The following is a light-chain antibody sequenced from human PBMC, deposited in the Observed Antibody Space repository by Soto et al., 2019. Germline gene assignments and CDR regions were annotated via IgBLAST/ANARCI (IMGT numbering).Light chain of an antibody. V-gene: IGKV1-39*01. CDR2: AAS. CDR3: QESHSSPYT. Sequence: DIQMTQSPSSLSASIGDRVTITCRASQNIRSYLSWYQQKPGKAPKLLIYAASSLQSGVPSRFSGSGSGTDFSLTINSLQPEDFATYYCQESHSSPYTFGQGNKLEI. CDR1: QNIRSY. J-gene: IGKJ2*01.